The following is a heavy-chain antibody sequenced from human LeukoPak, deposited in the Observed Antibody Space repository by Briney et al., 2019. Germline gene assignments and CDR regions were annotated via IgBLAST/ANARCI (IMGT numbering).Heavy chain of an antibody. CDR1: GFTFDDYA. Sequence: PGGSLRLFCAASGFTFDDYAMHWVRQAPGKGLEWVSGISWNSGSIGYADSVKDRFTISRDNAKNSLYLQMNSLRAEDTALYYCAKVRLSDDAFDIWGQGTMVTVSS. J-gene: IGHJ3*02. V-gene: IGHV3-9*01. CDR3: AKVRLSDDAFDI. CDR2: ISWNSGSI.